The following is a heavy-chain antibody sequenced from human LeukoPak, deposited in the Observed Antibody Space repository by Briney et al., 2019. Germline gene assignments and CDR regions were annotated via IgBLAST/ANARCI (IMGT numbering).Heavy chain of an antibody. D-gene: IGHD1-1*01. Sequence: VASVKVSCKASGYTFTGYYMHWVRQAPGQGLEWMGWINPNSGGTNYAQKFQGRVTMTRDTSISTAYMELSRLRSDDTAVYYCARTFNPKDHNAFDYWGQGTLVTVSS. CDR3: ARTFNPKDHNAFDY. CDR2: INPNSGGT. V-gene: IGHV1-2*02. CDR1: GYTFTGYY. J-gene: IGHJ4*02.